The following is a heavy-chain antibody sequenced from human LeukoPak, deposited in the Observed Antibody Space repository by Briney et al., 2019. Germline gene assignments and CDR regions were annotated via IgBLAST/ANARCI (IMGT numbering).Heavy chain of an antibody. CDR3: AKFSPSNLDY. CDR2: ISASGGST. CDR1: GFTFSKYV. Sequence: PGGPLRLSCAASGFTFSKYVMSWVRQAPGKGLEWVSVISASGGSTYYADSVKGRFTISRDNPTNTLYLQMNSLRVEDTAVYYCAKFSPSNLDYWGQGTLVTVSS. V-gene: IGHV3-23*01. J-gene: IGHJ4*02. D-gene: IGHD2-2*01.